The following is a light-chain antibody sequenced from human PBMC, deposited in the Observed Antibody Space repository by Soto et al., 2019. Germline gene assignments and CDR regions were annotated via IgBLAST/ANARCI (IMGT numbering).Light chain of an antibody. CDR1: QSVSSNN. J-gene: IGKJ1*01. Sequence: EIVLKQSPGTLSLSPGERATLSCRASQSVSSNNLVWYQQKPGQAPRLLIYGASYRAAGIPDRFSGSGSGTDFTLTISRLEPEDSALYFCQQYRPAPAISFGQGTKVDIK. CDR3: QQYRPAPAIS. CDR2: GAS. V-gene: IGKV3-20*01.